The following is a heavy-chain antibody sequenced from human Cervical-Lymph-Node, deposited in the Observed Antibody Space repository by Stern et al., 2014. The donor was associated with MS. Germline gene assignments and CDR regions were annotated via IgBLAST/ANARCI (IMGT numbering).Heavy chain of an antibody. J-gene: IGHJ6*02. Sequence: QMQLVQSGPEVKRPANSVRVSCKASGFTFLSSAMQWVRQARGPRLELIGFILVYSSDTRYAKKSHDRVTISRDMSTSTVNMELSSLRSEDTAVYYCAAEGEYIRSGIYHYTGMDVWGQGTTVTVSS. CDR1: GFTFLSSA. CDR3: AAEGEYIRSGIYHYTGMDV. CDR2: ILVYSSDT. D-gene: IGHD3-10*01. V-gene: IGHV1-58*02.